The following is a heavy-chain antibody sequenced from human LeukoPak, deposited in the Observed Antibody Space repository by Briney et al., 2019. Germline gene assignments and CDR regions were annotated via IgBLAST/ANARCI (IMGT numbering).Heavy chain of an antibody. D-gene: IGHD3-3*01. CDR2: INPNSGGA. J-gene: IGHJ4*02. CDR1: GYTFTGYY. V-gene: IGHV1-2*02. CDR3: ARWGVFEWLFWSPAPGGGTYYFDY. Sequence: ASVKVSCKASGYTFTGYYMHWVRQAPGQGHEWMGWINPNSGGANYAQKFQGRVTMTRDTSISTAYMELSRLRSDDTAVCYCARWGVFEWLFWSPAPGGGTYYFDYWGQGTLVTVSS.